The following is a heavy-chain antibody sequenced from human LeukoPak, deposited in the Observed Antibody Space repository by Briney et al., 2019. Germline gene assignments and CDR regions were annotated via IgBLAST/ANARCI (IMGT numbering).Heavy chain of an antibody. J-gene: IGHJ4*02. Sequence: LGESLKISCKGSGYTFPNFWIGWVRQMPGKGLEWMGIIYPSDSDTRYSPSFQGQVTISADKSITTAYLQWDSLKASDTAIYYCAIGELIDCFDFWGQGTVVTVSS. CDR3: AIGELIDCFDF. D-gene: IGHD2-21*01. CDR1: GYTFPNFW. V-gene: IGHV5-51*01. CDR2: IYPSDSDT.